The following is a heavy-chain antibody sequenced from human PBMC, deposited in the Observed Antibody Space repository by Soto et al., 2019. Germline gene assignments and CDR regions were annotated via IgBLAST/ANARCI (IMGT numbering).Heavy chain of an antibody. Sequence: ASVKVSWKASGYAFTSFGISWVRQAPGQGLEWMGWISAYNGHTNFAQKLQGRVTMTTDTSTSTAYMELRSLRSDDTAVYYCARVFTDYGDYKYYFDYWGQGTLVTVSS. CDR1: GYAFTSFG. CDR3: ARVFTDYGDYKYYFDY. D-gene: IGHD4-17*01. J-gene: IGHJ4*02. V-gene: IGHV1-18*04. CDR2: ISAYNGHT.